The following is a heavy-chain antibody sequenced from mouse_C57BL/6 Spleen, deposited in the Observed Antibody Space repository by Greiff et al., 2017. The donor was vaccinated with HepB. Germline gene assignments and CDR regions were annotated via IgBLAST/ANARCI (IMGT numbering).Heavy chain of an antibody. D-gene: IGHD2-1*01. CDR2: INPNNGGT. CDR3: ARRGNSWYFDV. V-gene: IGHV1-18*01. J-gene: IGHJ1*03. Sequence: EVQLQQSGPELVKPGASVKIPCKASGYTFTDYNMDWVKQSHGKSLEWIGDINPNNGGTIYNQKFKGKATLTVDKSSSTAYMELRSLTSEDTAVYYCARRGNSWYFDVWGTGTTVTVSS. CDR1: GYTFTDYN.